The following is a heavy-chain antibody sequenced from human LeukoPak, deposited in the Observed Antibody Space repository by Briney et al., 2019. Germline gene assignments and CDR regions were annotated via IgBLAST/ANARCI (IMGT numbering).Heavy chain of an antibody. CDR3: ARDYDVLTAYPPTQLFDP. Sequence: SETLSLTCAVYGGSFSGYYWSWIRQPPGKGLEWIGEINHSGSTNYNPSLKSRVTISVDTSKNQFSLKLSSVTAADTAVYYCARDYDVLTAYPPTQLFDPWGQGTLVTVSS. V-gene: IGHV4-34*01. CDR1: GGSFSGYY. D-gene: IGHD3-9*01. J-gene: IGHJ5*02. CDR2: INHSGST.